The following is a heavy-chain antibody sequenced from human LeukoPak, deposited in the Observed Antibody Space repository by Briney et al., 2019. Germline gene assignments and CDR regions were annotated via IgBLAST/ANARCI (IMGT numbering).Heavy chain of an antibody. CDR3: ARDYDVLTAYPPTQLFDP. Sequence: SETLSLTCAVYGGSFSGYYWSWIRQPPGKGLEWIGEINHSGSTNYNPSLKSRVTISVDTSKNQFSLKLSSVTAADTAVYYCARDYDVLTAYPPTQLFDPWGQGTLVTVSS. V-gene: IGHV4-34*01. CDR1: GGSFSGYY. D-gene: IGHD3-9*01. J-gene: IGHJ5*02. CDR2: INHSGST.